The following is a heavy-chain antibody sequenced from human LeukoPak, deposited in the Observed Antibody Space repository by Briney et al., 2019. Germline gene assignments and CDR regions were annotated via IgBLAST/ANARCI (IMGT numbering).Heavy chain of an antibody. CDR1: GFTFSNSA. CDR2: ITSGGTA. V-gene: IGHV3-23*01. CDR3: ARDKAHAAADY. Sequence: GGSLRLSCAASGFTFSNSAMNWVRQAPGRGLEWVSAITSGGTALYPDSVKGRFTISRDNSKNTLYVQMDSLRAEDTAVYYCARDKAHAAADYWGQGTLVTVSS. D-gene: IGHD6-13*01. J-gene: IGHJ4*02.